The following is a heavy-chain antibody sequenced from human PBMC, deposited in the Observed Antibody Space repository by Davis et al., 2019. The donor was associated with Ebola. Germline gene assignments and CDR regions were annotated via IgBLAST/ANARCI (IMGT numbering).Heavy chain of an antibody. CDR3: ARDYGDYVGFMDV. V-gene: IGHV4-39*07. CDR2: MYYSGST. D-gene: IGHD4-17*01. Sequence: SETLSLTCTVSGGSISSSSYHWGWIRQPPGKGLEWIGSMYYSGSTYYNPSLKSRVTISVDTSKNQFSLKLSSVTAADTAVYYCARDYGDYVGFMDVWGKGTTVTVSS. CDR1: GGSISSSSYH. J-gene: IGHJ6*03.